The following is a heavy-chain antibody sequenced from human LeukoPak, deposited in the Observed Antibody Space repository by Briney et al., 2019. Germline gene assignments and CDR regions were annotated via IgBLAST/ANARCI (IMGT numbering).Heavy chain of an antibody. CDR3: ARDHDYAFDN. D-gene: IGHD4-17*01. J-gene: IGHJ4*02. CDR1: GFTFDDYG. Sequence: GGSLRLSCAASGFTFDDYGMSWVRQAPGKGLEWISHIRDSGITDYADSVKGRFTISRDNARNSLYLQLSSLRAEDTAVYYCARDHDYAFDNWGQGTLVTVSS. CDR2: IRDSGIT. V-gene: IGHV3-48*01.